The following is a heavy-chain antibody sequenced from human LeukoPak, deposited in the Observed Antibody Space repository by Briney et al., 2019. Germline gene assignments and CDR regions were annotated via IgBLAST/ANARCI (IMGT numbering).Heavy chain of an antibody. CDR2: ISYDGSNK. J-gene: IGHJ4*02. CDR3: AREDWKYYFDY. D-gene: IGHD1-1*01. CDR1: GFTFSSYA. Sequence: GGSLRLSCAASGFTFSSYAMHWVRQAPGKGLEWVAVISYDGSNKYYADSVKGRFTISRDNSKNTLYLQMNSLRAEDTAVYYCAREDWKYYFDYWGQGTLVTVSS. V-gene: IGHV3-30-3*01.